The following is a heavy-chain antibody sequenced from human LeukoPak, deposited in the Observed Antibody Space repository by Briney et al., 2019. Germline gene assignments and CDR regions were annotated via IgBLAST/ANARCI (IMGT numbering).Heavy chain of an antibody. CDR1: GFTFSSYS. D-gene: IGHD2/OR15-2a*01. Sequence: GGSLRLSCAASGFTFSSYSMNWVRQAPGKGLEWVSCISSSSSYIYYADSVKGRFTISRDNAKNSLYLQMNSLRAEDTAVYYCARDGALYSMPTQGGWFDPWGQGTLVTVSS. CDR3: ARDGALYSMPTQGGWFDP. J-gene: IGHJ5*02. V-gene: IGHV3-21*01. CDR2: ISSSSSYI.